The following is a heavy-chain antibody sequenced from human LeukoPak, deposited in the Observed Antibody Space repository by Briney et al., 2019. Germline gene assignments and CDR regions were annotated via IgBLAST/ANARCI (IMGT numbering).Heavy chain of an antibody. V-gene: IGHV4-38-2*02. CDR1: GYSISSGYD. CDR2: IYYRRTT. CDR3: ARQLATGYMDV. D-gene: IGHD5-12*01. J-gene: IGHJ6*03. Sequence: SETLSLTCTVSGYSISSGYDWGWIRQPPGKGLEWIGSIYYRRTTYYNPSLKSRVTISVDTSKNQFSLKLSSVTAADTAVYYCARQLATGYMDVWGKGTTVTVSS.